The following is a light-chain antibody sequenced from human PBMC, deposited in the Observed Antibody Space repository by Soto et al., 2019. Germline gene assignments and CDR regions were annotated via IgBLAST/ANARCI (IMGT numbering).Light chain of an antibody. CDR2: GNN. J-gene: IGLJ3*02. V-gene: IGLV1-40*01. Sequence: QSVLTQPPSVSGAPGQRVTISCTGSSSNIGAGYDVHWYQQLPGTAPKLLIFGNNNRPSGVPDRFSGSKSGTSASLAITGLRAEDEADYYGQAYDSSLSGWVFGGGTKLTVL. CDR1: SSNIGAGYD. CDR3: QAYDSSLSGWV.